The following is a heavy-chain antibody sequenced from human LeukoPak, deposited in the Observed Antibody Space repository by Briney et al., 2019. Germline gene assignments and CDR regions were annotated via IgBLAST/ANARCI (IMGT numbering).Heavy chain of an antibody. CDR1: GGSISSSSYY. D-gene: IGHD2-2*02. Sequence: SETLSLTCTVSGGSISSSSYYWGWIRQPPGKGLEWIGSIYYSGSTYYNPSLKSRVTISVDTSKNQFSLKLSSVTAADTAVYHCARSTKLGYCSSTSCYKNAFDIWGQGTMVTVSS. CDR3: ARSTKLGYCSSTSCYKNAFDI. J-gene: IGHJ3*02. V-gene: IGHV4-39*01. CDR2: IYYSGST.